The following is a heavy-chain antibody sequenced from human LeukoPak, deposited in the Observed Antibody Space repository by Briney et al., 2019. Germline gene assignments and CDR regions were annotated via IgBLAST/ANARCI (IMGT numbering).Heavy chain of an antibody. Sequence: GASVKVSCKASGYTFTSYGISWVRHAPGQGLEWMGWISAYNGNTNYAQKLQGKVAMTTDTSTSTAYMELRSLRSDDTAVYYCARVGRAYCGGDCYPTDYWGQGTLVTVSS. V-gene: IGHV1-18*01. CDR3: ARVGRAYCGGDCYPTDY. CDR2: ISAYNGNT. D-gene: IGHD2-21*02. J-gene: IGHJ4*02. CDR1: GYTFTSYG.